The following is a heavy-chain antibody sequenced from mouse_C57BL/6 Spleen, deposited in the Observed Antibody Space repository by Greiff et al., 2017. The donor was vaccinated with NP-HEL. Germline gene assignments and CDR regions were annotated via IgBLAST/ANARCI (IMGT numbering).Heavy chain of an antibody. V-gene: IGHV1-26*01. J-gene: IGHJ2*01. CDR3: ALANWDVGGY. CDR2: INPNNGGT. CDR1: GYTFTDYY. Sequence: EVQLQQSGPELVKPGASVKISCKASGYTFTDYYMNWVKQSHGKSLEWIGDINPNNGGTSYNQKFKGKATLTVDKSSSAAYMELRSLTSEDSAVYYCALANWDVGGYWGQGTTLTVSS. D-gene: IGHD4-1*01.